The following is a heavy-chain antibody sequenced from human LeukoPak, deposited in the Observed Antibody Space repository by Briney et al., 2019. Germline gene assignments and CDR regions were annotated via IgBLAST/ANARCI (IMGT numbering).Heavy chain of an antibody. CDR2: INPNSGGT. Sequence: ASMKVSCKASGYTFTGYYMHWVRQAPGQGLEWMGWINPNSGGTNYAQKFQGWVTMTRDTSISTAYMELSRLRSDDTAVYYCARMKSYDSSGYYEGGWFDPWGQGTLVTVSS. J-gene: IGHJ5*02. CDR3: ARMKSYDSSGYYEGGWFDP. CDR1: GYTFTGYY. D-gene: IGHD3-22*01. V-gene: IGHV1-2*04.